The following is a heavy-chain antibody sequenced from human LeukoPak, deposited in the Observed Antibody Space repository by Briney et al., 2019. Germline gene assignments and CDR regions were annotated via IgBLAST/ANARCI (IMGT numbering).Heavy chain of an antibody. CDR3: ARGVPKTSYYYYYMDV. CDR2: ISSSGFTI. D-gene: IGHD4-11*01. J-gene: IGHJ6*03. V-gene: IGHV3-48*01. Sequence: GGSLRLSCAVSGFTLSNYSMNWVRQAPGKGLEWISYISSSGFTIHYADSVKGRFTISRDNAKNSLYLQMNSLRAEDTAVYYCARGVPKTSYYYYYMDVWGKGTTVTVSS. CDR1: GFTLSNYS.